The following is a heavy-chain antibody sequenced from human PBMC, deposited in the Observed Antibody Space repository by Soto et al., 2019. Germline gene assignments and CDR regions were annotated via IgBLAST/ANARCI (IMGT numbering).Heavy chain of an antibody. J-gene: IGHJ4*02. CDR1: GGTFSSYA. CDR2: IIPIFGTA. D-gene: IGHD6-13*01. CDR3: ARGYRVEQYFAYYFDY. Sequence: QAQLVQSGAEVKKPGSSVKVSCKASGGTFSSYAISWVRQAPGQGLQWMGGIIPIFGTANYAQKFQGRVTITADESTSTAYMELSSLRSEDTAVYYCARGYRVEQYFAYYFDYWGQGTLVTVSS. V-gene: IGHV1-69*01.